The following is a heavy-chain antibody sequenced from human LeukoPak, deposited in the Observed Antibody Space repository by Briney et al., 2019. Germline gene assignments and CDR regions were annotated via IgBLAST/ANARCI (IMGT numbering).Heavy chain of an antibody. J-gene: IGHJ4*02. CDR2: ISHDGSDN. CDR1: GFTFNSYA. CDR3: AKELYFGSGSYPDY. Sequence: QPGRSLRLSCAASGFTFNSYAMHWVRQAPGKGLEWVAVISHDGSDNHYADSVKGRFTISRDNSKNTVYLQMSSLRPEDTAVYFCAKELYFGSGSYPDYWGQGTPVRVSS. D-gene: IGHD3-10*01. V-gene: IGHV3-30*18.